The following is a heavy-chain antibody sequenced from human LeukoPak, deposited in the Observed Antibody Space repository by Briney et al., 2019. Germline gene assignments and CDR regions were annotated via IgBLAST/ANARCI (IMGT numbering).Heavy chain of an antibody. D-gene: IGHD1-26*01. Sequence: PSETLSLTCAVSGGSISSGGYSWSWIRQPPGKGLEWIGYIYYSGSTNYNPSLKSRVTISVDTSKNQFSLKLSSVTAADTAVYYCARHVVGATYPFDYWGQGTLVTVSS. J-gene: IGHJ4*02. CDR3: ARHVVGATYPFDY. CDR1: GGSISSGGYS. V-gene: IGHV4-61*08. CDR2: IYYSGST.